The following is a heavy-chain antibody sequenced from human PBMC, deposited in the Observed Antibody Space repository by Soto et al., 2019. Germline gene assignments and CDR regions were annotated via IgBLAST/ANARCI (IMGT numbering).Heavy chain of an antibody. Sequence: SETLSLTGTVSGGSISSSSYYWGWIRQPPGKGLEWIGSIYYSGSTYYNPSLKSRVTISVDTSKNQFSLKLSSVTAADTAVYYCARLTGYCSSTSCYTLPYNWFDPWGQGTLVTVSS. J-gene: IGHJ5*02. CDR3: ARLTGYCSSTSCYTLPYNWFDP. D-gene: IGHD2-2*02. CDR1: GGSISSSSYY. CDR2: IYYSGST. V-gene: IGHV4-39*01.